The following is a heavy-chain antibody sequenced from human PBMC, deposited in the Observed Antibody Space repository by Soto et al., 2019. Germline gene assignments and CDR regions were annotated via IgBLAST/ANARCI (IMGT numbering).Heavy chain of an antibody. CDR2: ISGSGGST. CDR1: GFTFSSYA. J-gene: IGHJ4*02. CDR3: AKTTRWVVVAAADY. D-gene: IGHD2-15*01. Sequence: GGSLRLSCAASGFTFSSYAMSWVRQAPGKGLEWVSAISGSGGSTYYADSVKGRFTISRDNSKNTLYLQMNSLRAEDTAVYYCAKTTRWVVVAAADYWGQGTLVTVSS. V-gene: IGHV3-23*01.